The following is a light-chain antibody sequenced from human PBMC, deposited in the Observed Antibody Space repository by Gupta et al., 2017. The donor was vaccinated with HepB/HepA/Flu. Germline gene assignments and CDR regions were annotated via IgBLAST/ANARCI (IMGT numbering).Light chain of an antibody. Sequence: SSELTQDPAVSVALGQPARIPCLGDSLRSQYASWYQQKPGQAHVLVIYGKKKRPSGIPDRFSGSSSGNTASVTITGARAEDEADYYCNSRDSSGNHLVFGAGTKVTVL. CDR1: SLRSQY. CDR2: GKK. J-gene: IGLJ1*01. V-gene: IGLV3-19*01. CDR3: NSRDSSGNHLV.